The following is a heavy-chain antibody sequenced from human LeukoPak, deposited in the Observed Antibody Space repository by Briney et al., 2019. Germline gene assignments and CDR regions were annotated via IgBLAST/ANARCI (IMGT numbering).Heavy chain of an antibody. D-gene: IGHD3-22*01. V-gene: IGHV3-21*01. CDR3: ARVRSVVVDY. J-gene: IGHJ4*02. Sequence: GGSLRLSCAASGFTFSSYSMNWVRQAPGKGLEWVSSISSSSSYIYYADSVKGRFTISRDNAKNSLYLRMNSLRAEDTAVYYCARVRSVVVDYWGQGTLVTVSS. CDR1: GFTFSSYS. CDR2: ISSSSSYI.